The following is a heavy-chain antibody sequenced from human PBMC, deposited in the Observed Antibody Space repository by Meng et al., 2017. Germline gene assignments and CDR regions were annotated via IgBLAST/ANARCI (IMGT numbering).Heavy chain of an antibody. CDR1: GFTFNTYA. CDR3: ARGAYSYDY. D-gene: IGHD5-18*01. CDR2: ISYDGSNK. J-gene: IGHJ4*02. V-gene: IGHV3-30*04. Sequence: GGSLRLSCTASGFTFNTYAMHWVRQAPGKGLEWVAVISYDGSNKYYADSVKGRFTISRDNAKNLLYLQMNSLRAEDTAVYYCARGAYSYDYWGQGTLVTVSS.